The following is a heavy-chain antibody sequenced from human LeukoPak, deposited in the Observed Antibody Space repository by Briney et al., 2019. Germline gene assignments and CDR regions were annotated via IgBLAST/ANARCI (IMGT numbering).Heavy chain of an antibody. Sequence: ASVKVSCKASGYTFTGYYMHWVRQAPGQRLEWMGWINAGNGNTKYSQEFQGRVTITRDTSASTAYMELSSLRSEDMAVYYCARERGATGAFDIWGQGTMVTVSS. CDR1: GYTFTGYY. D-gene: IGHD3-16*01. CDR2: INAGNGNT. V-gene: IGHV1-3*03. J-gene: IGHJ3*02. CDR3: ARERGATGAFDI.